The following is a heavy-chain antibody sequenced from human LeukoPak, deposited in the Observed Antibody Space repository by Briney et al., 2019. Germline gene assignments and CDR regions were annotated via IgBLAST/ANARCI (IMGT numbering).Heavy chain of an antibody. CDR3: AKDFNWAFDY. J-gene: IGHJ4*02. CDR2: IRYDESDK. CDR1: GFRFNTYW. D-gene: IGHD1-1*01. V-gene: IGHV3-30*02. Sequence: PWGSLRLSCAASGFRFNTYWMSWVRQAPGRGLDWVAHIRYDESDKYYADSVKGRFTISRDISKNTVYLQMNSLRVEDTAVYYCAKDFNWAFDYWGRGTLVTVSS.